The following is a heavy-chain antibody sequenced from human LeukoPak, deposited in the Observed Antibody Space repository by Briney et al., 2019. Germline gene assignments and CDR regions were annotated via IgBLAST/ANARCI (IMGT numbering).Heavy chain of an antibody. CDR2: INQSGST. CDR1: GGSFGGYC. V-gene: IGHV4-34*01. J-gene: IGHJ4*02. D-gene: IGHD5-18*01. CDR3: AGGGKYSL. Sequence: PSETLSLTCAVYGGSFGGYCWSWIRQPPGKGLEWIGEINQSGSTNYNPSLKSRVTISLDTSKNQFSLKLSSVTAADTAVYYCAGGGKYSLWDQGTLVTVSS.